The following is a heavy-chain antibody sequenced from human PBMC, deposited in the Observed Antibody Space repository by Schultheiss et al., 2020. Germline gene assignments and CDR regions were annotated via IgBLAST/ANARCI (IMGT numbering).Heavy chain of an antibody. CDR2: IYHSGST. J-gene: IGHJ6*02. CDR3: ARGKVYSSSWTYYYYYGMDV. Sequence: SETLSLTCAVSGGSISSSNWWSWVRQPPGKGLEWIGEIYHSGSTNYNPSLKSRVTISVDTSKNQFSLKLSSVTAADTAVYYCARGKVYSSSWTYYYYYGMDVWGQGTTVTVSS. V-gene: IGHV4-4*02. D-gene: IGHD6-13*01. CDR1: GGSISSSNW.